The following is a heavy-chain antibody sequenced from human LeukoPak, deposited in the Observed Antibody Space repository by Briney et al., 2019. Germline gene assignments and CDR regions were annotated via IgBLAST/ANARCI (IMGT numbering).Heavy chain of an antibody. CDR2: IKQDGSEK. Sequence: GGSLRLSCAASGFTFSSYWMSWVRQAPGKGLEWVANIKQDGSEKYYVDSVKGRFTISRDNAKNSLYLQMNSLRAEDTAVYCCARDSSSPYYYYGMDVWGQGTTVTVSS. V-gene: IGHV3-7*01. J-gene: IGHJ6*02. CDR3: ARDSSSPYYYYGMDV. CDR1: GFTFSSYW. D-gene: IGHD2-15*01.